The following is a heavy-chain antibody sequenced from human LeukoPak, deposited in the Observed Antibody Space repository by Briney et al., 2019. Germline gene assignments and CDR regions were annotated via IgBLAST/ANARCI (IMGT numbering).Heavy chain of an antibody. CDR3: AKEGYCSGGSCYQEYYYYYYMDV. Sequence: PGGSLRLSCAASGFTFSSFSMNWVRQAPGKGLEWVSSISSGGDYKHYADSVKGRFTISRDNSKNTLYLQMNSLRAEDTAVYYCAKEGYCSGGSCYQEYYYYYYMDVWGKGTTVTVSS. D-gene: IGHD2-15*01. V-gene: IGHV3-21*04. CDR1: GFTFSSFS. CDR2: ISSGGDYK. J-gene: IGHJ6*03.